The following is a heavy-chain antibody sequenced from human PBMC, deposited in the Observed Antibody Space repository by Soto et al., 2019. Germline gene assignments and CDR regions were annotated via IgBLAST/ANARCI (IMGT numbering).Heavy chain of an antibody. D-gene: IGHD3-10*01. Sequence: QVQLVESGGGAVQPGESLRLSCVASGFDFTYYAMHWVRQAPGKGLESVAVMSSDGSKIHHTDSVKGRFTISRDNSKNTLYLPTNSLRQEHTAGYFCAKDEGVGGTLGLFDYWGQGTLVSVSS. V-gene: IGHV3-30*18. CDR3: AKDEGVGGTLGLFDY. CDR1: GFDFTYYA. CDR2: MSSDGSKI. J-gene: IGHJ4*02.